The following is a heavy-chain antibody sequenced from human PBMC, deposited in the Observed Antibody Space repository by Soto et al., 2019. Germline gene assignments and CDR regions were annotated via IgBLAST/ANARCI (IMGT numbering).Heavy chain of an antibody. V-gene: IGHV3-23*01. CDR1: GFTFSSYA. Sequence: GGSLRLSCAASGFTFSSYAMSWIRQAQGKGLEWVSAISGSGGSTYYADSVKGRFTISRDNSKNTLYLQMNSLRAEDTAVYYCAKALPQSSAMVPRYYYYGMDVWGQGTTVTVSS. CDR3: AKALPQSSAMVPRYYYYGMDV. D-gene: IGHD5-18*01. CDR2: ISGSGGST. J-gene: IGHJ6*02.